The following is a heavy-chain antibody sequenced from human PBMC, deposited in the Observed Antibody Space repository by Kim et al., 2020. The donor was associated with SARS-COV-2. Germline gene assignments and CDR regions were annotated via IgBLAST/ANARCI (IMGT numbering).Heavy chain of an antibody. D-gene: IGHD5-12*01. CDR3: AKPHWATGIPWYYYYGMDV. CDR1: GFTFSSYA. CDR2: ISGSGGST. V-gene: IGHV3-23*01. J-gene: IGHJ6*02. Sequence: GGSLRLSCAASGFTFSSYAMSWVRQAPGKGLEWVSAISGSGGSTYYADSVKGRFTISRDNSKNTLYLQMNSLRAEDTAVYYCAKPHWATGIPWYYYYGMDVWGQGTTVTVSS.